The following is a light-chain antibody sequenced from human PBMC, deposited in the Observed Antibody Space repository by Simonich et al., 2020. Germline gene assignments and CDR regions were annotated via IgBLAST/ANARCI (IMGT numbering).Light chain of an antibody. CDR1: SNDVGSYNL. CDR2: EGS. V-gene: IGLV2-23*01. J-gene: IGLJ3*02. CDR3: CSYAGSSTLV. Sequence: QSALTQPASVSGSPGQSITISCTGTSNDVGSYNLVSWYQQHPGKAPKLMMYEGSKRPSGVSNRFSGSKSGNTAALTISGLQAEDEADYYCCSYAGSSTLVFGGGTKLTVL.